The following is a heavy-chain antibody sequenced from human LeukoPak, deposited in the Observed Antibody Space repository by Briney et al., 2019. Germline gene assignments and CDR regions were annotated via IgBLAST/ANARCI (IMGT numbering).Heavy chain of an antibody. CDR1: GYTFTSYG. Sequence: ASLRVSCKASGYTFTSYGISWVRQAPGQGLEWMGWISAYNGNTNYAQKLQGRVTMTTDTSTSTAYMELRSLRSDDTAVYYCARLEHYAKTFDYWGQGTLVTVSS. D-gene: IGHD4-17*01. CDR2: ISAYNGNT. V-gene: IGHV1-18*01. J-gene: IGHJ4*02. CDR3: ARLEHYAKTFDY.